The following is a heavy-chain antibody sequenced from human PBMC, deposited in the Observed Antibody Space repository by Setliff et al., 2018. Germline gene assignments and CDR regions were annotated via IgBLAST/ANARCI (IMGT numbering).Heavy chain of an antibody. J-gene: IGHJ3*02. CDR2: IHVSGGSTM. V-gene: IGHV3-48*03. CDR3: AREKEEARAFDI. Sequence: PGGSLRLSCVASTFTFTKYAVTWVRQAPGKGLEWVSSIHVSGGSTMYYADSVKGRFTISRDNAKNSLYLQMNSLRAEDTAIYYCAREKEEARAFDIWGQGTMVTVSS. CDR1: TFTFTKYA.